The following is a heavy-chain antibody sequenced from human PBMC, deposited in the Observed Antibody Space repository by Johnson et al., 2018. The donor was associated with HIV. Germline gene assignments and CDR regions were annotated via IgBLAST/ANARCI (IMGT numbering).Heavy chain of an antibody. CDR3: AKDGAGPDAFDI. J-gene: IGHJ3*02. CDR1: GFPFGSYA. V-gene: IGHV3-23*04. Sequence: VQLVESGGGLVQPGGSLSLSCAASGFPFGSYAMSWVRQAPGKGLEWVSAIGGGGGGTYYADSVRGRFTISRDNSKNTLYLQMNSLRAEDTAVYYCAKDGAGPDAFDIWGQGTMVTVSS. CDR2: IGGGGGGT. D-gene: IGHD3-16*01.